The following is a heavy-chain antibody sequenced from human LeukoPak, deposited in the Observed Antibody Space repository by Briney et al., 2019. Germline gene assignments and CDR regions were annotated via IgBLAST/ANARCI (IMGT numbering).Heavy chain of an antibody. Sequence: GGSLRLSCAASGFTFSSYAMSWVRQAPGKGLEWVSAISGSGGSTYYEDSVKGRFTISRDNSKNTLYLQMNSLRAEDTAVYYCAKDIYGSGSYYNPHNWFDPWGQGTLVTVSS. CDR3: AKDIYGSGSYYNPHNWFDP. V-gene: IGHV3-23*01. D-gene: IGHD3-10*01. CDR1: GFTFSSYA. J-gene: IGHJ5*02. CDR2: ISGSGGST.